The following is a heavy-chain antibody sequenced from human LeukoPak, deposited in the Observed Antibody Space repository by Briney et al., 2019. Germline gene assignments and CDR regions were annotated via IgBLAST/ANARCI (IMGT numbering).Heavy chain of an antibody. CDR3: ARGLMYCSSTSCYRYFDY. Sequence: SETLSLTCAVYGGSFSGYYWSWIRQPPGKGLEWIGEINDSGSTSYNPSLKSRVTMSADTSNNHFSLKLTSVTAADTAVYYCARGLMYCSSTSCYRYFDYWGQGTLVTVSS. CDR2: INDSGST. CDR1: GGSFSGYY. D-gene: IGHD2-2*02. J-gene: IGHJ4*02. V-gene: IGHV4-34*01.